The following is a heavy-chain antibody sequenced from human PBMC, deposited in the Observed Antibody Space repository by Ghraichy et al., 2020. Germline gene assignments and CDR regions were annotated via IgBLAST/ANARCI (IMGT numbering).Heavy chain of an antibody. V-gene: IGHV4-34*01. J-gene: IGHJ4*02. CDR3: ARDSSGYKRVPAFGY. Sequence: TLSLTCAVYGGSFSGYYWSWIRQPPGKGLEWIGEINHSGSTNYNPSLKSRVTISVDTSKNQFSLKLSSVTAADTAVYYCARDSSGYKRVPAFGYWGQGTLVTVSS. CDR2: INHSGST. CDR1: GGSFSGYY. D-gene: IGHD3-22*01.